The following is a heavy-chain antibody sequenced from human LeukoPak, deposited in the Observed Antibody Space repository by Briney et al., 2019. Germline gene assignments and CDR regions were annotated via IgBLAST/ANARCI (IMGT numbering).Heavy chain of an antibody. V-gene: IGHV3-53*01. CDR3: ARESVGSHAIDY. J-gene: IGHJ4*02. Sequence: GGSLRLSCAASGFSVGSSYMSWVRQPAGKGLEWVSVIYSAGPTHYADSVKGRFTISRDKSENTLHLQMNSLGAEDTAIYYCARESVGSHAIDYWGQGTLVTVSS. CDR1: GFSVGSSY. CDR2: IYSAGPT. D-gene: IGHD4-23*01.